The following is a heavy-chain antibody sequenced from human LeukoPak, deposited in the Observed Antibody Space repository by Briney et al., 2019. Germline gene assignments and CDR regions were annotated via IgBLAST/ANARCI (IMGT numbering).Heavy chain of an antibody. V-gene: IGHV4-39*07. CDR2: INHSGST. CDR1: GGSISSGGYY. Sequence: PSETLSLTCTVSGGSISSGGYYWSWIRQPPGKGLEWIGEINHSGSTNYNPSLKSRVTISVDTSKNQFSLKLSSVTAADTAVYYCARGIAAAGTSYFSDVWGQGTLVTVSS. CDR3: ARGIAAAGTSYFSDV. D-gene: IGHD6-13*01. J-gene: IGHJ4*02.